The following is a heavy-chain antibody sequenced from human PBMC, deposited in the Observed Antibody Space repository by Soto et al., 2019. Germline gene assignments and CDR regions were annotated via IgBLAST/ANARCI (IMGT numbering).Heavy chain of an antibody. CDR3: AKDRPRATMIVVVIDN. CDR2: ISGSGGST. Sequence: GGSLRLSCAASGFTFSSYAMSWVRQAPGKGLEWVSAISGSGGSTYYADSAKGRFTISRDNSKNTRYMQMNSLRAEDMAVDYCAKDRPRATMIVVVIDNWGQGTLVTVSS. D-gene: IGHD3-22*01. CDR1: GFTFSSYA. J-gene: IGHJ4*02. V-gene: IGHV3-23*01.